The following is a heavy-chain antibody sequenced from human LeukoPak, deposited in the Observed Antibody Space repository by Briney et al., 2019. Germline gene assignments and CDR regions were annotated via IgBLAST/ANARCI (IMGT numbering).Heavy chain of an antibody. J-gene: IGHJ6*04. V-gene: IGHV1-69*06. CDR2: IIPIFGTA. CDR1: GYTLTELS. CDR3: ARIHGYYGMDV. Sequence: SVKVSCKVSGYTLTELSMHWVRQAPGQGLEWMGGIIPIFGTANYAQKFQGRVTITADKSTSTAYMELSSLRSEDTAVYYCARIHGYYGMDVWGKGTTVTVSS.